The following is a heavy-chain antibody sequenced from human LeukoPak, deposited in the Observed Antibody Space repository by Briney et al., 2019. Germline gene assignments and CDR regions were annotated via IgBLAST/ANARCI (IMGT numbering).Heavy chain of an antibody. CDR3: VKTLKYYGSGRGLFDS. V-gene: IGHV3-64D*06. J-gene: IGHJ5*01. D-gene: IGHD3-10*01. CDR1: GFTFSSSA. CDR2: FSSDGSST. Sequence: PGGSLRLSCSASGFTFSSSAMYWVRQAPGKGLEYVSAFSSDGSSTFYADSVKGRFTISRDNSKNMLYLQMSSLRADDTAVHYCVKTLKYYGSGRGLFDSWGQGILVTVSS.